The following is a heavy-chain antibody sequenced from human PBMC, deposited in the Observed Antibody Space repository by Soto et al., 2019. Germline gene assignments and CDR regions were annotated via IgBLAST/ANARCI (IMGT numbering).Heavy chain of an antibody. V-gene: IGHV4-31*03. Sequence: QVQLQESGPGLVKPSQTLSLTCTVSGGSISSGGYYWSWIRQHPGKGLEWIGYIYYSGSTYYNPSLKSRVTISVDTSKNQFSLKLSSVTAADTAVYYCARGLGASDRPYYFDYWGQGTLVTVSS. CDR2: IYYSGST. CDR3: ARGLGASDRPYYFDY. CDR1: GGSISSGGYY. J-gene: IGHJ4*02. D-gene: IGHD3-16*01.